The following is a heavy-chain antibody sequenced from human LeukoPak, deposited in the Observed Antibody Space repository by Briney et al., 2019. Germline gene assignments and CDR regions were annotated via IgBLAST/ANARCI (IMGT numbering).Heavy chain of an antibody. J-gene: IGHJ4*02. CDR3: ARDSTPDQLGDY. V-gene: IGHV1-2*02. CDR2: INPNSGGT. CDR1: GYTFTGYY. Sequence: ASVKVSCKASGYTFTGYYMHWVRQAPGQGLEWMGWINPNSGGTNYAQKFQGRVTMTRDTSISTAYMELSRLRSDDTAVYCCARDSTPDQLGDYWGQGTLVTVSS. D-gene: IGHD2-2*01.